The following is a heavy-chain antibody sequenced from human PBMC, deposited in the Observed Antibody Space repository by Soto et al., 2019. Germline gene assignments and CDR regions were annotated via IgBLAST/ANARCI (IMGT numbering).Heavy chain of an antibody. CDR3: ARDPYSSHTMNIMDY. Sequence: GGSLRLSCAASGSTFSNYAMNWVRQAPGKGLEWVSYISHKSSAIYHADSVKCRFTISRDNAKNSLYLQMNSLRDEDTAVYYRARDPYSSHTMNIMDYWDQGTLVTVSS. J-gene: IGHJ4*02. CDR1: GSTFSNYA. D-gene: IGHD2-15*01. CDR2: ISHKSSAI. V-gene: IGHV3-48*02.